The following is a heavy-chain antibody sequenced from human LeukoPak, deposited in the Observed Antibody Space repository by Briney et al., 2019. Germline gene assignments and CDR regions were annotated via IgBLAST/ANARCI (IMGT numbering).Heavy chain of an antibody. J-gene: IGHJ6*02. CDR1: KFTFSSFG. CDR2: ISYDGSNK. Sequence: PGGSLRLSCAASKFTFSSFGMHWVRQAPGKGLEWVAIISYDGSNKYYADSVKGRFTISRDNSKNTLYLQMNRLRAEDTAVYYCARGGIYYCSGGYCYHMDVWGQGTTVTVSS. V-gene: IGHV3-30*03. CDR3: ARGGIYYCSGGYCYHMDV. D-gene: IGHD2-15*01.